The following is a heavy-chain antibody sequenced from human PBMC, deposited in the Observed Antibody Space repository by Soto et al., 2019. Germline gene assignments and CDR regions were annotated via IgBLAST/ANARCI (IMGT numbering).Heavy chain of an antibody. J-gene: IGHJ4*02. D-gene: IGHD5-12*01. CDR2: ISNSFSDGNT. CDR1: GFSFRNYA. Sequence: PGGSLRLSCAASGFSFRNYAMNWVRQAPGKGLEWVSAISNSFSDGNTHYADSVKGRFTISRDNDKNTVFLQINSLGAEDTAVYYCARGNTGYGNFDYWGQGTLVTVSS. V-gene: IGHV3-23*01. CDR3: ARGNTGYGNFDY.